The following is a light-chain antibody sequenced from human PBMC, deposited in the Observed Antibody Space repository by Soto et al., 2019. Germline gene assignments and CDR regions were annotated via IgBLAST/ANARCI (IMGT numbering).Light chain of an antibody. V-gene: IGKV1-6*01. CDR1: QGIRND. Sequence: AIQMTQSPSSLSASVGDRVTITCRASQGIRNDLGWYQQKPGKAPKLLIYAASSLQSGVPSRFSGSGAGTDFTLPLSSLQPEDFATYYCLQDYDSPRTFGQGTKVEIK. CDR2: AAS. J-gene: IGKJ1*01. CDR3: LQDYDSPRT.